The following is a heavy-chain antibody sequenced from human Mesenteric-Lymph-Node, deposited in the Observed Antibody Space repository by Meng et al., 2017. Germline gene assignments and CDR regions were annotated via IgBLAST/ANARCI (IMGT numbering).Heavy chain of an antibody. Sequence: GGGLVQPGRSPKLSCAASGLRFSSYLIHWVRQAPGKGLEWLAAISNDGSNTDYGDSAKGRFTISRDNSKDTAFLQMNSLKIEDTALYYCAREIGGTTPDHWGQGTLVTVSS. V-gene: IGHV3-30*01. J-gene: IGHJ4*02. CDR2: ISNDGSNT. CDR1: GLRFSSYL. CDR3: AREIGGTTPDH. D-gene: IGHD1-1*01.